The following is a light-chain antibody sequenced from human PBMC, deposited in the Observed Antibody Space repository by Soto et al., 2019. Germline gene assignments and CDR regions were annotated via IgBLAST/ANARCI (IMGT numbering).Light chain of an antibody. CDR1: SSNIGAGYD. J-gene: IGLJ3*02. CDR3: QSYDSSLSAWV. V-gene: IGLV1-40*01. Sequence: QSVLTQPPSVSGAPGQRVTISCTGSSSNIGAGYDVHWYQQLPGTAPKLLISGNSNRPSGVPDPFSGSKSGTSASLAITGLQAEDEADYYCQSYDSSLSAWVFGGGTQLTVL. CDR2: GNS.